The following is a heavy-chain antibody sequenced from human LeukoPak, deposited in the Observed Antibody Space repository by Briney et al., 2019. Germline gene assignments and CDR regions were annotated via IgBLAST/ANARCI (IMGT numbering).Heavy chain of an antibody. CDR3: ARRYSSSWYFGHNVFDY. Sequence: SETLSLTCAVYGGSFRGYYWSWIRQPPGKGLEGIGEINHSGSTNYNPSLKSRVTISVDTSKNQFSLKLSSVPAADTAVYYCARRYSSSWYFGHNVFDYWGQGTLVTVSS. J-gene: IGHJ4*02. V-gene: IGHV4-34*01. D-gene: IGHD6-13*01. CDR2: INHSGST. CDR1: GGSFRGYY.